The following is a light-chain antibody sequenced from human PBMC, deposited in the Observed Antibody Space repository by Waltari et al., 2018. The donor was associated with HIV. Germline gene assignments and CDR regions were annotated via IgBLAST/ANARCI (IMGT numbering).Light chain of an antibody. CDR2: EVN. Sequence: QSPLTQPASVSGSPGQSITISCTGTSSVVGSDNLFSCYHKQPGKAPHVMIYEVNERPSAVSTRRSAAKTGSTASLTMSGLQAEDEADYYCCSYGGSDTYVVFGGGTKLTVL. CDR1: SSVVGSDNL. J-gene: IGLJ2*01. CDR3: CSYGGSDTYVV. V-gene: IGLV2-23*02.